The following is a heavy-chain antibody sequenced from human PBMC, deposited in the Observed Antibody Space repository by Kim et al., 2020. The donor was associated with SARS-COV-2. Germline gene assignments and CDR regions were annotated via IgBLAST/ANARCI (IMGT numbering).Heavy chain of an antibody. J-gene: IGHJ3*02. CDR3: ARLMVRGGAFDI. CDR2: IYYSGST. CDR1: GGSISSYY. V-gene: IGHV4-59*01. D-gene: IGHD3-10*01. Sequence: SETLSLTCTVSGGSISSYYWSWIRQPPGKGLEWIGYIYYSGSTNYNPSLKSRVTISVDTSKNQFSLKLSSVTAADTAVYYCARLMVRGGAFDIWGQGTM.